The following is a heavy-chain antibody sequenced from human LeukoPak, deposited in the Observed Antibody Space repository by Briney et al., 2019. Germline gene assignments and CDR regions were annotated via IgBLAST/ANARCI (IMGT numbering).Heavy chain of an antibody. J-gene: IGHJ5*02. CDR3: ARAKTVMVRGVNWFDP. CDR1: GYTFTNYA. D-gene: IGHD3-10*01. Sequence: GASVKVSCKASGYTFTNYAMYWVRQAPGQRLEWMGGIIPIFGTANYAQKFQGRVTITADESTSTAYVELSSLRSEDTAVYYCARAKTVMVRGVNWFDPWGQGTLVTVSS. CDR2: IIPIFGTA. V-gene: IGHV1-69*13.